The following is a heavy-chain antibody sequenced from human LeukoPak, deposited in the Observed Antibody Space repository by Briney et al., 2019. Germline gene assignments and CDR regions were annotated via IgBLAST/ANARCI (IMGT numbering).Heavy chain of an antibody. D-gene: IGHD6-13*01. Sequence: ASVKVSCKASGYTFTSYGIIWVRQAPGQGLEWMGWISAYNGNTNYAQKLQGRVTMTTDTSTSTAYMELRSPRSDDTAVYYCARESGLAAAGTYGYWGRGTLVTVSS. CDR3: ARESGLAAAGTYGY. J-gene: IGHJ4*02. V-gene: IGHV1-18*01. CDR2: ISAYNGNT. CDR1: GYTFTSYG.